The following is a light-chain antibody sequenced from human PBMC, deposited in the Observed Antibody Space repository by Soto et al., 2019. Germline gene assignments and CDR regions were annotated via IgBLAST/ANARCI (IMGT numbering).Light chain of an antibody. Sequence: QSVLTQPPSASGSPGQSVTFSCTGTSNDIGSYNYISWYKQHPGEAPKLIIYEVTKRPSGVPDRFSASKSGNTASLTVSGLQAEDDADYYCNSYAGRNTGVFGGGTKLTVL. J-gene: IGLJ3*02. CDR1: SNDIGSYNY. CDR2: EVT. V-gene: IGLV2-8*01. CDR3: NSYAGRNTGV.